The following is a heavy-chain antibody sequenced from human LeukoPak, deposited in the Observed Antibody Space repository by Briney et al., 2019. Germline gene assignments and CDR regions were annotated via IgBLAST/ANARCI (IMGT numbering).Heavy chain of an antibody. CDR3: ASRETFYFYYMDF. CDR2: IGHGGSI. CDR1: GGSSNLYS. Sequence: SETLSLTCTVPGGSSNLYSWTWIRQPPGKRLEWIAEIGHGGSINFNPSLKSRVTVSLGTSKNQFSLSLSSVTAADTAVYYCASRETFYFYYMDFWGNGTTVTVSS. J-gene: IGHJ6*03. V-gene: IGHV4-34*01. D-gene: IGHD1-26*01.